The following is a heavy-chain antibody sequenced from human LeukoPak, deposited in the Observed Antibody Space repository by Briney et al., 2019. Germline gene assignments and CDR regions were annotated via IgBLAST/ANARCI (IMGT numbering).Heavy chain of an antibody. CDR2: ISASSSYT. Sequence: GGSLRLSCVVSGIPFSDYYMNWIRRTPGKGLEWISYISASSSYTDYADSVKGRFTISRDNAQNALFLQMNRLRVEDTAVYYCAAGTAADYWGQGTLVTVSS. D-gene: IGHD6-13*01. CDR3: AAGTAADY. CDR1: GIPFSDYY. V-gene: IGHV3-11*03. J-gene: IGHJ4*02.